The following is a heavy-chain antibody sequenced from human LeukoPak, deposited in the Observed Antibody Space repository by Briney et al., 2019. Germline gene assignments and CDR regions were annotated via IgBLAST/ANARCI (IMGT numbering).Heavy chain of an antibody. CDR3: ARQVTAAAGPWGWFDP. D-gene: IGHD6-13*01. Sequence: GESLKISCKGSGYSFTSYWIGWVRQMPGKGLEWMGIIYPGDSDTRYSPSFQGQVTISADKSISTAYLQWSSLKASDTAMYYCARQVTAAAGPWGWFDPWGQGTLVTVSS. V-gene: IGHV5-51*01. J-gene: IGHJ5*02. CDR2: IYPGDSDT. CDR1: GYSFTSYW.